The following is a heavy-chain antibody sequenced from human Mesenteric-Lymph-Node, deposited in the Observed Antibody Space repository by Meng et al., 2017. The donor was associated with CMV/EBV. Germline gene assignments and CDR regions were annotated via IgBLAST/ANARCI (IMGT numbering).Heavy chain of an antibody. CDR2: ISESGRST. CDR1: GFTLSSYA. Sequence: GGSLRLSCAASGFTLSSYAMSWVRQAPGKGLEWVSVISESGRSTYYGDSVKGRFTISRDNSKNTLFLQMNSLRAEDTAVYYCAREKDDNYAMDVWGQGTTVTVSS. J-gene: IGHJ6*02. D-gene: IGHD3-9*01. CDR3: AREKDDNYAMDV. V-gene: IGHV3-23*01.